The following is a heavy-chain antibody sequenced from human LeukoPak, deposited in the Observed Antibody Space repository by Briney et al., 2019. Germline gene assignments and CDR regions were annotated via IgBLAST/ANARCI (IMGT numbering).Heavy chain of an antibody. Sequence: GGSPRLSCAASGFTFSSYAMSWVRQAPGKGLEWVSAICGTGGTTYFSDSVKGRFTISRDNSKTTLYLQMYSLRAEDTAVYYCAKGTSASCYGASDVWGQGTTVTVSS. CDR2: ICGTGGTT. J-gene: IGHJ6*02. CDR3: AKGTSASCYGASDV. CDR1: GFTFSSYA. V-gene: IGHV3-23*01. D-gene: IGHD2-2*01.